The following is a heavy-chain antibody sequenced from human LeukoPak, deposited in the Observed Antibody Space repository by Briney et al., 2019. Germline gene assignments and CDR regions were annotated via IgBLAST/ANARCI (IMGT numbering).Heavy chain of an antibody. Sequence: SVKVSCKASGGTFSSYAISWVRQAPGQGLEWMGGIIPIFGTANYAQKFQGRVTITADESTSTAYMELSSLRSEDTAVYYCARATYYDFWSAYYTYPGGPEPRRNWFDPWGQGTLVTVSS. J-gene: IGHJ5*02. CDR1: GGTFSSYA. CDR2: IIPIFGTA. D-gene: IGHD3-3*01. CDR3: ARATYYDFWSAYYTYPGGPEPRRNWFDP. V-gene: IGHV1-69*13.